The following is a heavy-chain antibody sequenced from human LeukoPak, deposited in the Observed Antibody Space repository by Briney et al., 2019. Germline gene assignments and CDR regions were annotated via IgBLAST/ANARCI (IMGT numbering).Heavy chain of an antibody. Sequence: GGSLRLSRAASGFTFSSYGMHWVRQAPGKGLEWVAVISYDGSNKYYADSVKGRFTISRDNSKNTLYLQMNSLRAEDTAVYYCAKDRYFDWLLEFDYWGQGTLVTVSS. V-gene: IGHV3-30*18. CDR3: AKDRYFDWLLEFDY. D-gene: IGHD3-9*01. CDR1: GFTFSSYG. J-gene: IGHJ4*02. CDR2: ISYDGSNK.